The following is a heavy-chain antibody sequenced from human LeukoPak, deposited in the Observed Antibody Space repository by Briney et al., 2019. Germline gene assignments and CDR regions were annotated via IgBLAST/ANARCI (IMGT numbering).Heavy chain of an antibody. D-gene: IGHD7-27*01. CDR2: IKSKTDGGTT. J-gene: IGHJ4*02. CDR1: GFTFSNAW. Sequence: PGGSLRLSCAASGFTFSNAWMSWVRQAPGKGLEWVGRIKSKTDGGTTDYAAPVKGRFTISRDDSKNTLYLQMNSLKTEDTAVYYCTTDRALTGPIDYWGQGTLVTVSS. CDR3: TTDRALTGPIDY. V-gene: IGHV3-15*01.